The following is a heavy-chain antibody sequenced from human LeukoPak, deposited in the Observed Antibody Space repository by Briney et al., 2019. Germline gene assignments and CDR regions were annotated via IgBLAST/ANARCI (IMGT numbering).Heavy chain of an antibody. CDR2: IYISGST. V-gene: IGHV4-4*07. CDR3: ARESPTYSSGWYKDF. Sequence: KPSETLSLTCTVSGGSISYYYWSWIRQPAGGGLEWIGRIYISGSTNYNPSLKSRVTISIDKSSNQFFLKLNSVTAADTAVYYCARESPTYSSGWYKDFWGQGTLVTVSS. J-gene: IGHJ4*02. D-gene: IGHD6-19*01. CDR1: GGSISYYY.